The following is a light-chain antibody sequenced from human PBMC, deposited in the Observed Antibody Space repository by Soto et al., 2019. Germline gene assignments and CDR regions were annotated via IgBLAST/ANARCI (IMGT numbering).Light chain of an antibody. Sequence: QSVLTQPASVSGAPGQAITISCTGTTSDVGLYNYVSWYQQHPGKAPKLMISEVSNLPSGVSNRFSGSKSGNTASLTISGLQAEDEADYYCSSYTSSDTLVFGAGTKVTVL. CDR2: EVS. CDR1: TSDVGLYNY. CDR3: SSYTSSDTLV. J-gene: IGLJ2*01. V-gene: IGLV2-14*01.